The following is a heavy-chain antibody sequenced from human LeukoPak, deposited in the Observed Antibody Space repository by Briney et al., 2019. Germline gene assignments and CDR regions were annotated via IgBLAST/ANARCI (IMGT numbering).Heavy chain of an antibody. V-gene: IGHV3-43*02. CDR3: AKGTTMYAFDI. Sequence: GGSLRLSCAASGLTFDHYVMQWVRQAPRKGLEWVSLISGDGGSTYYADSVKGRLTISRDNSKNSLYLQMNSLTTEDTALYFCAKGTTMYAFDIWGQGTMVTVSS. CDR2: ISGDGGST. D-gene: IGHD1-1*01. J-gene: IGHJ3*02. CDR1: GLTFDHYV.